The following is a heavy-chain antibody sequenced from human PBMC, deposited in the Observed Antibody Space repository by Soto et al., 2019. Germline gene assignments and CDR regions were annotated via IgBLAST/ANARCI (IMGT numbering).Heavy chain of an antibody. J-gene: IGHJ2*01. D-gene: IGHD6-19*01. CDR2: IWYDGYNK. Sequence: QVQLVESGGGVVQPGKSLSLSCAGTGFTFNSYGMHWVRQAPGKGLEWVAVIWYDGYNKYYADSVKGRFAISRDNSKNTVYLEMNSLRAEETAVYYCARGTGWSNWYFDLWGRGTLVTVSS. CDR1: GFTFNSYG. CDR3: ARGTGWSNWYFDL. V-gene: IGHV3-33*01.